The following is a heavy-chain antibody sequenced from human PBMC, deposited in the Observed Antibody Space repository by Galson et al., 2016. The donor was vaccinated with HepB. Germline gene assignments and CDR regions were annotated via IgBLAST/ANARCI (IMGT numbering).Heavy chain of an antibody. CDR2: INWNSGIK. CDR3: AIDPSQWHDLLFGN. V-gene: IGHV3-9*01. J-gene: IGHJ4*02. Sequence: SLRLSCAASGFTFENYAMHWVRQAPGKGLEWVSGINWNSGIKAYADSVRGRFSVSRDNAKNSLYLQMNSLRAEDTAIYYCAIDPSQWHDLLFGNWAQGTLVTVSA. CDR1: GFTFENYA. D-gene: IGHD6-19*01.